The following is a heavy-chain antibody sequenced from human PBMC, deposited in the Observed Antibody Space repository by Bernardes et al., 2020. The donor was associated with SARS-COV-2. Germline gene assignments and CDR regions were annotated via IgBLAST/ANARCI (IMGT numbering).Heavy chain of an antibody. V-gene: IGHV3-23*01. CDR3: AREGVWSGYYRSFHY. CDR1: GFTFNEFA. D-gene: IGHD3-3*01. J-gene: IGHJ4*02. CDR2: ISGSAGST. Sequence: GGSLRLSCAASGFTFNEFAMSWVRQAPGKGLEWISSISGSAGSTYYADSVKGRFTITRDNSKNTLYLQMNSLSAEDTAVYYCAREGVWSGYYRSFHYWGQGTLATVSS.